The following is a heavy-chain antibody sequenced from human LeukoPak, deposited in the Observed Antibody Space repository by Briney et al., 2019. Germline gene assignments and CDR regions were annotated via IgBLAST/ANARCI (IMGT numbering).Heavy chain of an antibody. CDR2: IYYSRST. V-gene: IGHV4-39*01. D-gene: IGHD6-19*01. CDR3: ASHSFYSSGYYFDY. CDR1: GGSISSSSYY. J-gene: IGHJ4*02. Sequence: PSETLSLTCAVSGGSISSSSYYWGWIRQPPGKGLEWIGSIYYSRSTYYNPSLKRRVTISVDTYKNQFSLKLSSVTAAETVVYYCASHSFYSSGYYFDYWGQGTLVTVSS.